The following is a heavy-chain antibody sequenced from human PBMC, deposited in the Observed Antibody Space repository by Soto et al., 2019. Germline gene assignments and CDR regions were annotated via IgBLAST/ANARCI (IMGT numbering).Heavy chain of an antibody. Sequence: GGSLRLSCAASGFTFSNAWMSWVRQAPGKGLEWVGRIKSKTDGGTTDYAAPVKGRFTISRDDSKNTLYLQMNSLKTEDTAAYYCTTDITIVGATPSGYWGQGTLVTVSS. V-gene: IGHV3-15*01. D-gene: IGHD1-26*01. CDR1: GFTFSNAW. CDR3: TTDITIVGATPSGY. J-gene: IGHJ4*02. CDR2: IKSKTDGGTT.